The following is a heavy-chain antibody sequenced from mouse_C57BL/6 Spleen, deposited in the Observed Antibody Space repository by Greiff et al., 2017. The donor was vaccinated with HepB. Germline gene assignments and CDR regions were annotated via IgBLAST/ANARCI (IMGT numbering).Heavy chain of an antibody. V-gene: IGHV1-15*01. D-gene: IGHD2-4*01. J-gene: IGHJ4*01. CDR3: TRWGDYGGGNYAMDY. CDR2: IDPETGGT. Sequence: VQLQQSGAELVRPGASVTLSCKASGYTFTDYEMHWVKQTPVHGLEWIGAIDPETGGTAYNQKFKGKAILTADKSSSTAYMELRSLTSEDSAVYYCTRWGDYGGGNYAMDYWGQGTSVTVSS. CDR1: GYTFTDYE.